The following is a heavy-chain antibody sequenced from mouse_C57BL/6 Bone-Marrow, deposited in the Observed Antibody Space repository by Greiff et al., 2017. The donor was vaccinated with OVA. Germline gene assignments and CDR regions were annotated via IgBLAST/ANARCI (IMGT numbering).Heavy chain of an antibody. V-gene: IGHV1-64*01. CDR3: ARSGITTGDWYFDV. J-gene: IGHJ1*03. Sequence: QVQLQQPGAELVKPGASVKLSCKASGYTFTSYWMHWVKQRPGQGLEWIGMIHPNSGSTNYNEKFKSKATLTVDKSSSTAYMQLSSLTSEDSAVYYCARSGITTGDWYFDVWGTGTTVTVSS. D-gene: IGHD2-4*01. CDR1: GYTFTSYW. CDR2: IHPNSGST.